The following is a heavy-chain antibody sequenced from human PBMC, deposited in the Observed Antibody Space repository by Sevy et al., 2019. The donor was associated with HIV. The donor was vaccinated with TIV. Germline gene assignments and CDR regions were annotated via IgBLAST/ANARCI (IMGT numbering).Heavy chain of an antibody. CDR3: ARNYDGSGSYFDF. V-gene: IGHV1-8*01. D-gene: IGHD3-10*01. J-gene: IGHJ4*02. Sequence: ASVKVSCKASGYTFTSYDVNWVRQATGHGLEWMGWMSPNSGNTGYAQNLQGRVTLTRNTSMSTAYMELTSLTSGDTAVYFCARNYDGSGSYFDFWGQGTLVTVSS. CDR2: MSPNSGNT. CDR1: GYTFTSYD.